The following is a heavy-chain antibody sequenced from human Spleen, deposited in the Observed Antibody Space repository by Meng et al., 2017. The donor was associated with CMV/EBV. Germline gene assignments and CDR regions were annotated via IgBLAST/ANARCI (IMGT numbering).Heavy chain of an antibody. Sequence: VSGDSSTSNNWWSWIRQPPGKGLEWIGEVFHSGSTNYNPSLKSRVTISLDRSKNQFSLKLTSVTAADTAVYYCARDSSMVGTGFDYWGQGTLVTVSS. CDR3: ARDSSMVGTGFDY. CDR1: GDSSTSNNW. D-gene: IGHD2-21*02. CDR2: VFHSGST. V-gene: IGHV4-4*02. J-gene: IGHJ4*02.